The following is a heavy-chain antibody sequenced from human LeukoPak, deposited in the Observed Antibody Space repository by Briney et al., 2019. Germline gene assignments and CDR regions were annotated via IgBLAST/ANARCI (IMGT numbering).Heavy chain of an antibody. J-gene: IGHJ4*02. V-gene: IGHV5-51*01. CDR3: ARCAIYSYGTNPFDY. CDR2: IYPGDSDT. CDR1: GYSFTSYW. D-gene: IGHD5-18*01. Sequence: GESLKISCKGSGYSFTSYWIGWVRQMPGKGLEWMGIIYPGDSDTRYSPSFQGQVTISAVKSISTAYLQWSSLKASDTAMYYCARCAIYSYGTNPFDYWGQGTLVTVSS.